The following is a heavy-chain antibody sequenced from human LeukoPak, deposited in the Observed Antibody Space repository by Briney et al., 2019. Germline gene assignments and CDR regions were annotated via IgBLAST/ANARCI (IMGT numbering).Heavy chain of an antibody. Sequence: GGSLRLSCAASGFTFSSYWMTWVRQAPGKGLEWVADINQDGIEKYYVDSVKGRFTLSRDNAKNSLYLQMNSLRAEDTAVYYCARDLYEWGLLRGFSNYWGQGTLVTVSS. CDR1: GFTFSSYW. CDR2: INQDGIEK. V-gene: IGHV3-7*01. D-gene: IGHD1-26*01. CDR3: ARDLYEWGLLRGFSNY. J-gene: IGHJ4*02.